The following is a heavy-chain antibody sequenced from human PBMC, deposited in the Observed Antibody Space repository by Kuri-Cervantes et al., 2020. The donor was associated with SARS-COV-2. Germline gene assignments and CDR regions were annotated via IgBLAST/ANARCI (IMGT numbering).Heavy chain of an antibody. V-gene: IGHV4-34*01. CDR2: INHSGST. CDR3: ARLSYYYDSSGYYGGNWFDP. CDR1: GGSFSGYY. J-gene: IGHJ5*02. D-gene: IGHD3-22*01. Sequence: SETLSLTCAVYGGSFSGYYWSWIRQPPGKGLEWIGEINHSGSTNYNPSLKSRVTISVDTSKNQFSLKLSSVTAADTAVYYCARLSYYYDSSGYYGGNWFDPWGQGTLVTVSS.